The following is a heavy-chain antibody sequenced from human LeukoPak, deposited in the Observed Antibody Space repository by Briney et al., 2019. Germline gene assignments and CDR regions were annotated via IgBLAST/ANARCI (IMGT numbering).Heavy chain of an antibody. CDR1: GLTFHDYA. J-gene: IGHJ4*02. V-gene: IGHV3-21*01. CDR2: ISSSSSYR. CDR3: ASGARPIDY. D-gene: IGHD6-6*01. Sequence: GGSLRLSCVASGLTFHDYAMHWVRQAPGEGLEWVSSISSSSSYRYHADSVKGRFAISRDNAKNSLYLQMNSLRAEDTAVYYCASGARPIDYWGQGTLVTVSS.